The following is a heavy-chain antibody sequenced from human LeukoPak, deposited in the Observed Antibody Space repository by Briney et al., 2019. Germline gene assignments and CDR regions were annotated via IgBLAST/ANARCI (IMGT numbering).Heavy chain of an antibody. CDR2: IYNSGST. Sequence: PSETLSLTCSVSGGSIRSYYWSWIRQPPGKGLEWIGYIYNSGSTNHNPSLKSRVTISIDTSKNQFSLKLSSVTAADTAVYYCTRSDYYGSSPHAFDVWGQGTMVTVSS. V-gene: IGHV4-59*12. CDR3: TRSDYYGSSPHAFDV. CDR1: GGSIRSYY. D-gene: IGHD3-10*01. J-gene: IGHJ3*01.